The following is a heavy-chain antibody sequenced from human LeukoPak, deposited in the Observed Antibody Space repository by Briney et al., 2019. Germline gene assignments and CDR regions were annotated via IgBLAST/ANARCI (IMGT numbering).Heavy chain of an antibody. V-gene: IGHV3-30*03. CDR1: GFTFSSYG. CDR3: ARDKVVATIGGNFDY. D-gene: IGHD5-12*01. CDR2: ISYDGSNK. Sequence: GGSLRLSCAASGFTFSSYGMHWVRQAPGKGLEWVAVISYDGSNKYYADSVKGRFTISRDNSKNTLYLQMNSLRAEDTAVYYCARDKVVATIGGNFDYWGQGTLVTVSS. J-gene: IGHJ4*02.